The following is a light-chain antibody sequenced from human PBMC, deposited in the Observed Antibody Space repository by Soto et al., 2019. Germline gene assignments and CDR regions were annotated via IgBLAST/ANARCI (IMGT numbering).Light chain of an antibody. V-gene: IGLV1-40*01. CDR2: SDT. CDR3: QSYDNSLNGVV. CDR1: RSNLGAGHN. J-gene: IGLJ3*02. Sequence: QSVLTQPPSVSGAPGQGVAISCTGTRSNLGAGHNVHWYQQLPGTVPKLLIYSDTNRPSGVPDRFSASKSGTSAVLAITGLQAEDEADYFCQSYDNSLNGVVFGGGTKLTVL.